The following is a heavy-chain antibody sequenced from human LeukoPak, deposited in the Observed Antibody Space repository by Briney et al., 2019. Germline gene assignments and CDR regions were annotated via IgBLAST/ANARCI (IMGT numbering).Heavy chain of an antibody. CDR2: LYSGGST. CDR1: GFTVSSNY. Sequence: GGSLRLSCAASGFTVSSNYMSWVRHAPGKELEWVSVLYSGGSTYYADSVKGAFTISRDNSKNTLYLQMNSLRAEDTAVYYCAREMATNHYFDYWGQGTLVTVSS. J-gene: IGHJ4*02. CDR3: AREMATNHYFDY. V-gene: IGHV3-53*01. D-gene: IGHD5-24*01.